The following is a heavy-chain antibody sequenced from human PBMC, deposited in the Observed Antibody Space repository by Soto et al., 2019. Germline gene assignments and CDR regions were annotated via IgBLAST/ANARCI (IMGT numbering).Heavy chain of an antibody. V-gene: IGHV4-38-2*02. J-gene: IGHJ4*01. D-gene: IGHD6-19*01. CDR1: GYSISSGSY. CDR3: ARGHAMVVAGSAFDY. CDR2: IYHGGTT. Sequence: SETLSLTCTVSGYSISSGSYWGWIRQPPGKGPEWIASIYHGGTTFYNPSLKSRVTVSVDTSTNQFSLKLRSMTAADTAVYYCARGHAMVVAGSAFDYWGHGTLVTVSS.